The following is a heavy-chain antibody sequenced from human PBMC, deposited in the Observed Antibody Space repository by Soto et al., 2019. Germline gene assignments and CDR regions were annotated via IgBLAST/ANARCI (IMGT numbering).Heavy chain of an antibody. CDR2: IKQDGGEK. D-gene: IGHD2-8*01. CDR3: AIALHYTVYGVADY. V-gene: IGHV3-7*05. Sequence: EVQLVESGGGLVQPGGSLRLSCAASGFTFSSYWMSWVRQAPGKGLEWVANIKQDGGEKYYVDSVKGRFTISRDNAKKSMYLQMHSLRAADTAVYYCAIALHYTVYGVADYWGQGTRVTVSS. CDR1: GFTFSSYW. J-gene: IGHJ4*02.